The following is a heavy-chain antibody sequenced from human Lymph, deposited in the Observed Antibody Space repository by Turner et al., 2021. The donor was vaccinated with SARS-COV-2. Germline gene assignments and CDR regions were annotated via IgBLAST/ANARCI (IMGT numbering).Heavy chain of an antibody. D-gene: IGHD6-6*01. CDR3: ARDYSSSSYLVSWFDP. CDR1: GFSFSSYG. V-gene: IGHV3-33*01. CDR2: ILYVGSYK. J-gene: IGHJ5*02. Sequence: QVQLVESGGGVVQPGRSLRLSCAASGFSFSSYGMHWVRQAPGKGLGWGAVILYVGSYKYDADSVKGRFTISRDNSKNTLYLQMNSLRAEDTAVYYCARDYSSSSYLVSWFDPWGQGALVTVSS.